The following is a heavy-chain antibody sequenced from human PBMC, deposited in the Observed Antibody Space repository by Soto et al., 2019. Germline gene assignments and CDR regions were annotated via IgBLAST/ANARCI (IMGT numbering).Heavy chain of an antibody. D-gene: IGHD6-6*01. CDR2: ISYDGSNK. CDR3: AKLTRYVSISCFDP. V-gene: IGHV3-30-3*02. J-gene: IGHJ5*02. CDR1: GFTFSSYA. Sequence: SLRLSCAGSGFTFSSYAMHWVRQAQGKGLEWGAGISYDGSNKYDADSVKGRFTISRYNSKNTLYLQMNSLRAEDTAVYYCAKLTRYVSISCFDPWGQGTRVTVSS.